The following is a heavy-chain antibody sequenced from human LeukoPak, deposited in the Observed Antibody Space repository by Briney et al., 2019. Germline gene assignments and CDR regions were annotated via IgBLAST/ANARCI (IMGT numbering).Heavy chain of an antibody. CDR3: AITYGSGSSIFDY. D-gene: IGHD3-10*01. CDR2: IDPSDSYT. CDR1: GYXFTSYW. V-gene: IGHV5-10-1*01. Sequence: GESLKISCNGSGYXFTSYWISWVRQMPGKGLEWMGRIDPSDSYTNYSPSFQGHVTISADKSISTAYLQWSSLKASDTAMYYCAITYGSGSSIFDYWGQGTLVTVSS. J-gene: IGHJ4*02.